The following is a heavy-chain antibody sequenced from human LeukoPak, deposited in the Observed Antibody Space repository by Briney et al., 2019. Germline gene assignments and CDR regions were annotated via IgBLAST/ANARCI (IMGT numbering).Heavy chain of an antibody. Sequence: GSLRLSCAASGFTFNSYWMHWVRQAPGKGLEWIGRIYYSGSTYYNPSLKSRVTISVDTSKNQFSLKLSSVTAADTAVYYCARRGISQGYYMDVWGKGTTVTISS. CDR3: ARRGISQGYYMDV. D-gene: IGHD6-13*01. V-gene: IGHV4-39*01. CDR2: IYYSGST. J-gene: IGHJ6*03. CDR1: GFTFNSYW.